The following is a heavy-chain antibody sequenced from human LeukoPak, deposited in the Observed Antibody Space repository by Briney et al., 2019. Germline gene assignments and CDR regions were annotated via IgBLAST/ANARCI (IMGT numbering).Heavy chain of an antibody. Sequence: SETLSLTCTVSGGSNSSYYWSWIRQPPGKGLEWIAYIYDSGSTNYNPSLKSRVAISVDTSKNQFSLKLRSVTAADTAVYYCARTYSSSWYSAFDIWGQGTMVTVSS. CDR2: IYDSGST. V-gene: IGHV4-59*08. CDR1: GGSNSSYY. CDR3: ARTYSSSWYSAFDI. D-gene: IGHD6-13*01. J-gene: IGHJ3*02.